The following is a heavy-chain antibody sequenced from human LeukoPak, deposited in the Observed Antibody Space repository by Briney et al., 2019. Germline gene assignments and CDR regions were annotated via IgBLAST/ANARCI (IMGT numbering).Heavy chain of an antibody. CDR1: GGSISSGSYY. V-gene: IGHV4-61*02. CDR2: IYTSRSS. J-gene: IGHJ4*02. Sequence: SQTLSLTCTVSGGSISSGSYYWSWIRQPAGKGLEWIGRIYTSRSSNYNPSLKSRVTISVDTSKNQFSLKLSSVTAADTAVYYCARSSAYYDYVWGSYRPRYYFDYWGQGTLVTVSS. CDR3: ARSSAYYDYVWGSYRPRYYFDY. D-gene: IGHD3-16*01.